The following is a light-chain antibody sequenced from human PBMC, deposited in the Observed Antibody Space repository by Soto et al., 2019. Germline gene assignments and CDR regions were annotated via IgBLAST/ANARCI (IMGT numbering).Light chain of an antibody. V-gene: IGKV1-9*01. J-gene: IGKJ4*01. CDR3: QQLKSYPLT. CDR1: QGISSY. CDR2: AAS. Sequence: DLQLTQSPSFLSASVGDRVTITCRASQGISSYLAWFQQKPGKAPKLLIYAASTLQSGVPSRFSASGSGTEFTLTISSLQPEDFATYYCQQLKSYPLTFGGGTKVEIK.